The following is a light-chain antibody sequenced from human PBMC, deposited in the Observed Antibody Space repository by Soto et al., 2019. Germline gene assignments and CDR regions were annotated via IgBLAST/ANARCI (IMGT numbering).Light chain of an antibody. CDR3: AVWDDSLSGYV. Sequence: QSVLTQPPSASGTPGQRVTISCSGSSSNIGSNYVYWFQQFPGTAPRLLIYRNNQRPSGVPDQFSGSKSGTSASLAISGLRPEDEAAYYCAVWDDSLSGYVFGTGTKLTVL. J-gene: IGLJ1*01. V-gene: IGLV1-47*01. CDR1: SSNIGSNY. CDR2: RNN.